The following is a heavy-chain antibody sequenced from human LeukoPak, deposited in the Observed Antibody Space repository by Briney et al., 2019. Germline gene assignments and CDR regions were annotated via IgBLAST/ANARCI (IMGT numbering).Heavy chain of an antibody. Sequence: AGGSLRLSCEASGFTFSTYGMHWVRQAPGKGLERVALMSYDGSDKSYADSVKGRFTISRDNSKSTLYLQMDSLRGDDAAVYYCAKAVGSISWSFDYWGQGTLVTVSS. V-gene: IGHV3-30*18. CDR3: AKAVGSISWSFDY. CDR1: GFTFSTYG. J-gene: IGHJ4*02. CDR2: MSYDGSDK. D-gene: IGHD6-13*01.